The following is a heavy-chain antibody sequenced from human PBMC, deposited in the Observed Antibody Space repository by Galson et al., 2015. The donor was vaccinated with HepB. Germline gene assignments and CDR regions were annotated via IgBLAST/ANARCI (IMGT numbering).Heavy chain of an antibody. V-gene: IGHV3-30*18. J-gene: IGHJ3*02. Sequence: SLRLSCAASGFTFSSYGMHWVRQAPGKGLEWVAVISYDGSNKYYADSVKGRFTISRDNSKNTLYLQMNSLRAEDTAVYYCAKDVYSYVNPDAFDIWGQGTMVTVSS. CDR1: GFTFSSYG. D-gene: IGHD5-18*01. CDR2: ISYDGSNK. CDR3: AKDVYSYVNPDAFDI.